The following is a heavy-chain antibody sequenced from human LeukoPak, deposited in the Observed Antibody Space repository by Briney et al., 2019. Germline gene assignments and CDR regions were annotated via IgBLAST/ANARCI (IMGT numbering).Heavy chain of an antibody. CDR1: GDSISSGTYY. CDR2: VYSSGNT. Sequence: PSETLSLTCTVSGDSISSGTYYWSWIRQPGGKGLEWIARVYSSGNTNYNPSLKSRVTISIDTAKNQFSLKLSSVTAADTAAYYCARGVGSSSSNWFDRWGQGTLVTVSS. D-gene: IGHD6-6*01. J-gene: IGHJ5*02. V-gene: IGHV4-61*02. CDR3: ARGVGSSSSNWFDR.